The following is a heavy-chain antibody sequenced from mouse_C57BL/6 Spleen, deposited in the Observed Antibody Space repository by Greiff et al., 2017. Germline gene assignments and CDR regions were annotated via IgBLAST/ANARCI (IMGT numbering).Heavy chain of an antibody. D-gene: IGHD1-1*01. V-gene: IGHV1-85*01. J-gene: IGHJ2*01. Sequence: QVQLQQSGPELVKPGASVKLSCKASGYTFTSYDINWVKQRPGQGLEWIGWIYPRDGSTKYNEKFKGKATLTVDTSSSTAYMELHSLTSEDSAVYFCARNYYGSRTGGNYFDYWGQGTTLTVSS. CDR3: ARNYYGSRTGGNYFDY. CDR1: GYTFTSYD. CDR2: IYPRDGST.